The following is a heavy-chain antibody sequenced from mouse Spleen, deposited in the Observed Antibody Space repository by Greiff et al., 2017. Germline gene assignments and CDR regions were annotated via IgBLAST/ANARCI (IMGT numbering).Heavy chain of an antibody. CDR3: ARERRLRHYAMDY. J-gene: IGHJ4*01. D-gene: IGHD2-2*01. Sequence: EVQLVESEGGLVQPGSSMKLSCTASGFTFSDYYMAWVRQVPEKGLEWVANINYDGSSTYYLDSLKSRFIISRDNAKNILYLQMSSLKSEDTATYYCARERRLRHYAMDYWGQGTSVTVSS. V-gene: IGHV5-16*01. CDR1: GFTFSDYY. CDR2: INYDGSST.